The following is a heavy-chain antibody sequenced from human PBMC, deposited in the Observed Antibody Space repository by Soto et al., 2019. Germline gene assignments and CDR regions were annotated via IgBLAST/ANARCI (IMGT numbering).Heavy chain of an antibody. CDR3: AREGSSSSNRPYDH. Sequence: KPSETLSLTCTVSGGSISSYYWSWIRQPAGKGLEWIGRIYTSGSTNYNPSLKSRVTMSVDTSKNQFSLKLSSVTAADTAVYYCAREGSSSSNRPYDHWGQGPLVPVSS. CDR1: GGSISSYY. V-gene: IGHV4-4*07. CDR2: IYTSGST. D-gene: IGHD6-6*01. J-gene: IGHJ4*02.